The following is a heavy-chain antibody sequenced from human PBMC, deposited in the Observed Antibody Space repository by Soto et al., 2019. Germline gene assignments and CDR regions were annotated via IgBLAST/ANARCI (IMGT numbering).Heavy chain of an antibody. CDR2: INSDGSST. Sequence: EVQLVESGGGLVQPGGSLRLSCAASGFTFSSYWMHWVRQAPGKGLVWVSRINSDGSSTSYADFVKGRFTISRDNAKNTLYLQMNSLRAEDTAVYYCAKEVATAWIDYWGQGTLVTVSS. CDR3: AKEVATAWIDY. D-gene: IGHD5-12*01. CDR1: GFTFSSYW. J-gene: IGHJ4*02. V-gene: IGHV3-74*01.